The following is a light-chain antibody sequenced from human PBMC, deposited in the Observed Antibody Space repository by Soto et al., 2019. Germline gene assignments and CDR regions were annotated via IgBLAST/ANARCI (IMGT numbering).Light chain of an antibody. CDR1: SGHSSYA. CDR2: LNNDGSH. CDR3: QTWGTGFQV. V-gene: IGLV4-69*01. Sequence: QSVLTQSPSASASLGASVKLTCTLSSGHSSYAIAWHQKQPGKGPRYLMDLNNDGSHTTGDGIPDRFSGSSSGADRYLIISSLQSEDEADYYCQTWGTGFQVFGGGTKLTVL. J-gene: IGLJ2*01.